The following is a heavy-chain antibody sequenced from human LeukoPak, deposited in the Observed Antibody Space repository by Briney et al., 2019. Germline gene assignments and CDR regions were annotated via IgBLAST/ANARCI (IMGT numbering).Heavy chain of an antibody. CDR3: EKAFSSGWSPFDY. V-gene: IGHV3-23*01. Sequence: PGGSLRLSCAASGFTINTFIMNWLRQAPGKGLEWVSTIRGAEGGTYYADSVKGRFTISRDNFENTLYLQMNYLREEDTALYYCEKAFSSGWSPFDYWGQGALVTVSS. D-gene: IGHD6-19*01. J-gene: IGHJ4*02. CDR2: IRGAEGGT. CDR1: GFTINTFI.